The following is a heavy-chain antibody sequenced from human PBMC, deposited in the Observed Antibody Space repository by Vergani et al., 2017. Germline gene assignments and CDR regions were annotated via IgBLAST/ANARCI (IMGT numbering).Heavy chain of an antibody. CDR3: AKDRSSRITIFGVVIPHYYGMDV. V-gene: IGHV3-23*01. CDR1: GFTFSSYA. J-gene: IGHJ6*02. Sequence: EVQLLESGGGLVQPGGSLRLSCAASGFTFSSYAMSWVRQAPGKGLEWVSAISGSGGSTYYADSVKGRFTISRDNSKNTLYLQMNSLRAEDTAVYYCAKDRSSRITIFGVVIPHYYGMDVWGQGP. D-gene: IGHD3-3*01. CDR2: ISGSGGST.